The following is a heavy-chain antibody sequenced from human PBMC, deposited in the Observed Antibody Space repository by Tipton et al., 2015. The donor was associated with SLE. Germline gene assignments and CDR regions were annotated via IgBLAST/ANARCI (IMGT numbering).Heavy chain of an antibody. D-gene: IGHD4-17*01. V-gene: IGHV3-9*01. CDR1: GFIFDDYT. CDR3: ARALGDYGYFYGMDV. J-gene: IGHJ6*02. Sequence: SLRLSCAASGFIFDDYTMHWVRQAPGRGLEWVSGITWNSGTIRYAGSVKGRFTISRDNSKSPLYLQMNSLRAEDTAVYYCARALGDYGYFYGMDVWGQGTTVTVSS. CDR2: ITWNSGTI.